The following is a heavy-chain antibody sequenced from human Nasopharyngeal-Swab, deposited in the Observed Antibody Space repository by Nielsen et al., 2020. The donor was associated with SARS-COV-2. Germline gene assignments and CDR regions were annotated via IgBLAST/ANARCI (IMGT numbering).Heavy chain of an antibody. J-gene: IGHJ4*02. CDR3: ARDRANWDFDY. CDR2: ISGSGGTI. D-gene: IGHD7-27*01. CDR1: GFTFSDYY. V-gene: IGHV3-11*04. Sequence: GESLKISCAASGFTFSDYYMSWIRQVPGKGLEYISYISGSGGTIYYGDSMKGRFTISRDNAKNSLYLQMNSLRAEDTAVYYCARDRANWDFDYWGQGTLVTVSS.